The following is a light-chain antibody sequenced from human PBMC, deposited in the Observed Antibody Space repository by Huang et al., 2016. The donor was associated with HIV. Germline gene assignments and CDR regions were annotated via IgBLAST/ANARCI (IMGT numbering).Light chain of an antibody. Sequence: DIVMTQSPDSLAVSLGERATINYLAWDQQKPGQPPKLLIYWASTRESGVPDRFSGSGSETDFTLTISSLQAEDVAVYYCQQYYSSPLTFGGGTKVEIK. CDR2: WAS. CDR3: QQYYSSPLT. V-gene: IGKV4-1*01. J-gene: IGKJ4*01.